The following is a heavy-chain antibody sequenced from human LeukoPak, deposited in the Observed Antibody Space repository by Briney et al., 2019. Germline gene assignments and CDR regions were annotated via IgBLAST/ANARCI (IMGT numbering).Heavy chain of an antibody. CDR1: EFTFSTYS. CDR3: VRDSSGWYNWFDP. J-gene: IGHJ5*02. V-gene: IGHV3-21*01. D-gene: IGHD6-19*01. CDR2: ISSGSTYI. Sequence: GGSLRLSCAASEFTFSTYSMNWVRQAPGKGLEWVSTISSGSTYIYYADSVKGRFTISRDNAKNSLYLQMNSLRAEDTAVYYCVRDSSGWYNWFDPWGQGTLVTVSS.